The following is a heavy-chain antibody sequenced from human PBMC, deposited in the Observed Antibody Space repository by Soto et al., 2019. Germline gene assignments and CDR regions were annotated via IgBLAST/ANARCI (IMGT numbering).Heavy chain of an antibody. D-gene: IGHD3-22*01. Sequence: QVQLVQSGAEVKKPGASVKVSCKASGYTFTSYDINWVRQATGQGLEWMGWMNPNSGNTGYAQKVTGRVTMTRNTSIRTAYMKLRSLRSEDTAVYYCARGDPKHYYDSSGPRGDYDYGMDVWGQGTTVTVSS. V-gene: IGHV1-8*01. CDR3: ARGDPKHYYDSSGPRGDYDYGMDV. J-gene: IGHJ6*02. CDR2: MNPNSGNT. CDR1: GYTFTSYD.